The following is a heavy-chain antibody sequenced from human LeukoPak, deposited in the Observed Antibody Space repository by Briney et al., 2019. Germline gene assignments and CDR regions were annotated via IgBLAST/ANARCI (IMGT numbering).Heavy chain of an antibody. Sequence: ASVKVSCKASGYTFTSYAMHWVRQAPGQRLEWMGWINAGNGNTKYSQEFQGRVTITRDTSASTAYMELSSLRSEDMAVYYCARGRGRPRYNWNDRGYNWFDPWGQGTLVTVSS. D-gene: IGHD1-1*01. J-gene: IGHJ5*02. CDR2: INAGNGNT. CDR3: ARGRGRPRYNWNDRGYNWFDP. V-gene: IGHV1-3*03. CDR1: GYTFTSYA.